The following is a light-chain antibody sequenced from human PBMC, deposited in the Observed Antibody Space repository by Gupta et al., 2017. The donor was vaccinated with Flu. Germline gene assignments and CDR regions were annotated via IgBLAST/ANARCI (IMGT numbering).Light chain of an antibody. CDR2: DNI. CDR1: SSNIGAGYD. J-gene: IGLJ3*02. V-gene: IGLV1-40*01. Sequence: QSVLTQPPSVSGAPGQRVTISCTGSSSNIGAGYDVHWFQQLPGTAPKLLIYDNINRPSGVPDRFSGSKSGTSASLAITGLQAEDEADYYCQSFDNSLNGWVFGGGSRLTVL. CDR3: QSFDNSLNGWV.